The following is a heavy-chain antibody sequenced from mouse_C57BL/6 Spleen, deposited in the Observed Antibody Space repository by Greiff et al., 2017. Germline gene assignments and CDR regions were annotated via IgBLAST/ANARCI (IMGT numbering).Heavy chain of an antibody. CDR3: ARGGSSSAWFAY. Sequence: QVQLKESGAELVKPGASVKISCKASGYAFSSYWMNWVKQRPGKGLEWIGQIYPGDGDTNYNGKFKGKATLTADKSSSTAYMQLSSLTSEDSAVYICARGGSSSAWFAYWGQGTLVTVSA. V-gene: IGHV1-80*01. D-gene: IGHD1-1*01. CDR2: IYPGDGDT. CDR1: GYAFSSYW. J-gene: IGHJ3*01.